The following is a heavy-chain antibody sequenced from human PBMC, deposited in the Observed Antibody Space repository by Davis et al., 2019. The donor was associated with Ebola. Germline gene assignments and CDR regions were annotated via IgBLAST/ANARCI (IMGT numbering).Heavy chain of an antibody. CDR2: SYNSGNA. CDR1: GGSISSGDYF. J-gene: IGHJ6*02. V-gene: IGHV4-30-4*01. Sequence: MPSETLSLTCTVSGGSISSGDYFWSWIRQPPGKGLEWIGYSYNSGNAYYNPSLKSRVTISVDTSKNQFSLKVSSVTAADTAVYYCARRRGYYYYYGMDVWGQGTTVTVSS. CDR3: ARRRGYYYYYGMDV.